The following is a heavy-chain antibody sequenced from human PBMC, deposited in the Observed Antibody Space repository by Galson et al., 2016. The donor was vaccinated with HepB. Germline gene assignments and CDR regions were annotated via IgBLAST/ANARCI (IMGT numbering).Heavy chain of an antibody. J-gene: IGHJ3*02. CDR1: GFNFRTYS. CDR2: IDGSNAYI. D-gene: IGHD3-16*01. CDR3: GRGDAFDI. V-gene: IGHV3-21*01. Sequence: SLRLSCAASGFNFRTYSVNWVRQAPGKRLEWVSSIDGSNAYIHYEDSVKGRFTMSRDDAKNLLCLQMNSLRAEDTAVYYCGRGDAFDIWGQGTVVTVS.